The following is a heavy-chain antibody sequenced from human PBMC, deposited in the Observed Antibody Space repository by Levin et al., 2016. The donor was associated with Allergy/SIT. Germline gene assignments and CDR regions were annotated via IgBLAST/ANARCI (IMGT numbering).Heavy chain of an antibody. CDR1: GYTFTDYY. D-gene: IGHD1-26*01. J-gene: IGHJ4*02. CDR3: ARDKGGSYPFDY. Sequence: ASVKVSCKSSGYTFTDYYFHWVRQAPGQGLEWMGWINPSSGDTSYAQNFQGRVTMTRDTSISTAYMELSRLRSDDTAVYYCARDKGGSYPFDYWGQGTLVTVSS. V-gene: IGHV1-2*02. CDR2: INPSSGDT.